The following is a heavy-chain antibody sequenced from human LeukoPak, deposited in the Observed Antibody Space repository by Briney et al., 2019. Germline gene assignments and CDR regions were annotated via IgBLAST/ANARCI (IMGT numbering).Heavy chain of an antibody. CDR1: GFTFSSYD. J-gene: IGHJ4*02. V-gene: IGHV3-23*01. D-gene: IGHD3-22*01. CDR3: AKLGDSSGHLAWLDY. CDR2: ISGSGGST. Sequence: GESLRLSCAASGFTFSSYDMRWVRQAPGKGLEWVSGISGSGGSTYYADSVKGRFTISRDNSKNTLYLQMNSLRAEAAAVYYCAKLGDSSGHLAWLDYWGQGTLVNGSS.